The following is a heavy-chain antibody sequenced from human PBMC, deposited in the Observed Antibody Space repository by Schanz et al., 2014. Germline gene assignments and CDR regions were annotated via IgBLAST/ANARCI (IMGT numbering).Heavy chain of an antibody. CDR2: SSGSGGST. D-gene: IGHD5-18*01. V-gene: IGHV3-74*02. J-gene: IGHJ6*02. Sequence: VQLLQSGGALVQPGGSLRLSCSASGFTFSTYWMHWVRQAPGKGLEWVSASSGSGGSTVYADSVKGRFTISRDNAKSTVYLQMNSLGVEDMAVYYCARGGYSYGSGYYAMDVWGQGTAVTVSS. CDR3: ARGGYSYGSGYYAMDV. CDR1: GFTFSTYW.